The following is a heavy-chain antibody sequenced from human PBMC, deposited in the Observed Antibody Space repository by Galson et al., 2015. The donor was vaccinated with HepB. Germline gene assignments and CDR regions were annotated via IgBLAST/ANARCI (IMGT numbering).Heavy chain of an antibody. D-gene: IGHD5-12*01. CDR1: GGTFSSYA. Sequence: SVKVSCKASGGTFSSYAISWVRQAPGQGLEWMGGIIPIFGTANYAQKFQGRVTITADESTSTAYMELSSLRSEDTAVYYCAREEGGYDSDAFDIWGQGTMVTVSS. CDR2: IIPIFGTA. J-gene: IGHJ3*02. V-gene: IGHV1-69*13. CDR3: AREEGGYDSDAFDI.